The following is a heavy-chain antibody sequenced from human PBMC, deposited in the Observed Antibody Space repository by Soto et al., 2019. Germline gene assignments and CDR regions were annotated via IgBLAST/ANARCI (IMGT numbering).Heavy chain of an antibody. D-gene: IGHD2-15*01. CDR3: ARDAIQTYCSGGSSYSGPYGMDV. V-gene: IGHV3-48*02. J-gene: IGHJ6*02. Sequence: GGSLRLSCAASGFTFSSYSMDWVRQAPGKGLEWVSYISSSSSTIYYADSVKGRFTISRDNAKNSLYLQMNSLRDEDTAVYYCARDAIQTYCSGGSSYSGPYGMDVWGQGTTVTVSS. CDR1: GFTFSSYS. CDR2: ISSSSSTI.